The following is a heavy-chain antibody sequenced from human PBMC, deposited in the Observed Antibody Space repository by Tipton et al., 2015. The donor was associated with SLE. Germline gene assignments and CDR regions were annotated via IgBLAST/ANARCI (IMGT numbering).Heavy chain of an antibody. CDR2: ISAYNGNT. V-gene: IGHV1-46*01. Sequence: QSGAEVKKPGASVKVSCKASGYTFTSYYMHWVRQAPGQGLEWMGWISAYNGNTSYAQKFQGRVTMTRDTSTSTAYMELRSLRSDDTAVYYCARAALRGYYFDYWGQGTLVTVSS. D-gene: IGHD3-16*01. CDR1: GYTFTSYY. J-gene: IGHJ4*02. CDR3: ARAALRGYYFDY.